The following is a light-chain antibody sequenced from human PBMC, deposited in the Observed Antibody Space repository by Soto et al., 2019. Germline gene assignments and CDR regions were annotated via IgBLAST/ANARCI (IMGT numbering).Light chain of an antibody. J-gene: IGKJ1*01. CDR1: QSVGRS. CDR2: GVS. Sequence: DIQMTQSPSTLSASVGDRVTITCRASQSVGRSLAWYQQQRGKAPELLIYGVSTLESGVPSRFSGFGSGTEFTLSISSLQPGDFGTYYCQQFYKGWTFGQGTRV. CDR3: QQFYKGWT. V-gene: IGKV1-5*01.